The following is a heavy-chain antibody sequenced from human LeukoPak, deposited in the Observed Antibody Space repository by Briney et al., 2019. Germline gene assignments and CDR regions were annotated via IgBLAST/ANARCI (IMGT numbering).Heavy chain of an antibody. D-gene: IGHD6-19*01. CDR3: ARSSSGWSFDY. V-gene: IGHV5-51*01. CDR2: IHPADSDT. J-gene: IGHJ4*02. CDR1: GYTFASYW. Sequence: GESLKISCKGSGYTFASYWIAWVRQMPGKGLEWMGIIHPADSDTRYSPSFQGQVTISADKSISTAYLQWSSLRASDTAMYYCARSSSGWSFDYWGQGTLVTVSS.